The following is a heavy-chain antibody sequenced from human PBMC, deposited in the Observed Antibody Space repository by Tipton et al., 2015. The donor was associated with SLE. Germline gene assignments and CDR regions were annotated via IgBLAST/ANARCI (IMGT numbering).Heavy chain of an antibody. J-gene: IGHJ6*02. CDR2: IHYSGST. V-gene: IGHV4-39*07. Sequence: TLSLTCSVSGGSISSRSHYWGWLRQRPGKGLEWFGSIHYSGSTYDNPSLKSRVTISVDTSKNQFSLKLSSVAAADPAVYYCARGCSSFTCEPFYFFGMDVRGQRTTNTVSS. CDR3: ARGCSSFTCEPFYFFGMDV. D-gene: IGHD2-2*01. CDR1: GGSISSRSHY.